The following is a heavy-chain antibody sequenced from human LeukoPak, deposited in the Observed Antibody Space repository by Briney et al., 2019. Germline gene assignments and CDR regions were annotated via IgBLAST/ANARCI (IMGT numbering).Heavy chain of an antibody. CDR1: GGSISPYY. V-gene: IGHV4-59*01. CDR3: ARRRSDGMDV. Sequence: SETLSLTCTVSGGSISPYYWTWIRLPPGKGLEWIGYISYSGNTNYNPSLKSRVTISVDTSKNQFSLKLSSVTAADTAVYCCARRRSDGMDVWGQGTTVTVSS. CDR2: ISYSGNT. J-gene: IGHJ6*02.